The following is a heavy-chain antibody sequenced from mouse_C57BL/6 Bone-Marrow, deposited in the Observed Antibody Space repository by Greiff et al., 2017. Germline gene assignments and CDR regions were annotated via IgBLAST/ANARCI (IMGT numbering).Heavy chain of an antibody. CDR1: DYTFTSYW. V-gene: IGHV1-59*01. J-gene: IGHJ3*01. D-gene: IGHD4-1*02. Sequence: QVQLQQPGAELVRPGTSVKLSCKASDYTFTSYWMHWVKQRPGQGLEWIGVIDPSDSYTNYNQKFKGKATLTVDTSSSTAYMQLSSLTSEDSAVYYCARWPTGTWFAYWGQGTLVTVSA. CDR3: ARWPTGTWFAY. CDR2: IDPSDSYT.